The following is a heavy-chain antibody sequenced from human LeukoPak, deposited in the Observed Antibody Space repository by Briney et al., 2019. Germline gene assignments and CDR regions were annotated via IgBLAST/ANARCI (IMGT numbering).Heavy chain of an antibody. CDR3: ARGLQETLAWLKALSAFDI. V-gene: IGHV1-46*01. J-gene: IGHJ4*02. CDR1: GYTFTSNY. D-gene: IGHD5-24*01. CDR2: ISPSGGST. Sequence: ASVKVSCKAFGYTFTSNYMHWVRQAPGQGPEWMGVISPSGGSTTYAQKFQGRVTLTRDMSTSTDYLELRSLRSDDTAVYYCARGLQETLAWLKALSAFDIWGQGTLVTVSS.